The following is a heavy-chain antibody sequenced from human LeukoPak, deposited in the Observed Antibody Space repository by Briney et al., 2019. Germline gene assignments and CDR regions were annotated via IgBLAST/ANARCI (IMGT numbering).Heavy chain of an antibody. Sequence: SETLCLTCAVSGGSISSYYWSWIRQPPGKGLEWIGRIYTSGSTNYNPTLKRRVTMSVDTTKNQCSLMLSSVTAADTAVYYCASTHYDFWSGYPVSFDYWGQGTLVTVSS. V-gene: IGHV4-4*07. J-gene: IGHJ4*02. CDR2: IYTSGST. D-gene: IGHD3-3*01. CDR3: ASTHYDFWSGYPVSFDY. CDR1: GGSISSYY.